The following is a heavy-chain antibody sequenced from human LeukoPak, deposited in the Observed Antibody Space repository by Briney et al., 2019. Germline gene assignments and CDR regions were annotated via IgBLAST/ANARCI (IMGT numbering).Heavy chain of an antibody. Sequence: SQTLSLTCTVSGGSISTYYWSWIRQPPGKGLEWIGYIYYTGSTNYNPSLKSRVTISVDTSKNQLFLRLTSVTAADTAVYYCARLGYSSSWLAVDYWGQGTLVTVSS. J-gene: IGHJ4*02. CDR1: GGSISTYY. CDR3: ARLGYSSSWLAVDY. CDR2: IYYTGST. V-gene: IGHV4-59*08. D-gene: IGHD6-13*01.